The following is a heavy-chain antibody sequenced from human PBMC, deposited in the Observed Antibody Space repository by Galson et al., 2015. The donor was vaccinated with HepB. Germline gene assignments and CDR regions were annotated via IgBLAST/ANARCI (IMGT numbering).Heavy chain of an antibody. D-gene: IGHD2-15*01. CDR3: AHRLPPYCSGGSCVIENWFDP. J-gene: IGHJ5*02. V-gene: IGHV2-5*02. CDR1: GFSLSTSGVG. Sequence: PALVKPTQTLTLTCTFSGFSLSTSGVGVGWIRQPPGKALEWLALIYWDDDKRYSSSLKSRLTITKDTSKNQVVLTMTNMDPVDTATYYCAHRLPPYCSGGSCVIENWFDPWGQGTLVTVSS. CDR2: IYWDDDK.